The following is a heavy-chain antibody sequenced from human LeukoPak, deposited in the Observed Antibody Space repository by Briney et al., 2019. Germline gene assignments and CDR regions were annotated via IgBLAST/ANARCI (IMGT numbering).Heavy chain of an antibody. CDR2: IKSKTDGGTT. V-gene: IGHV3-15*01. D-gene: IGHD1-26*01. CDR3: TTIVGDRRGAFDI. CDR1: GFTFSNAW. Sequence: GGSLRLSCAASGFTFSNAWMSWVRQAPGMGLEWVGRIKSKTDGGTTDYAAPVKGRFTISRDDSKNTLYLQMNSLKTEDTAVYYCTTIVGDRRGAFDIWGQGTMVTVSS. J-gene: IGHJ3*02.